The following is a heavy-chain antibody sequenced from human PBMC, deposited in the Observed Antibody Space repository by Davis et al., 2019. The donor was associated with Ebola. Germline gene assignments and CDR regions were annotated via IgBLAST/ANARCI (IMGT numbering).Heavy chain of an antibody. Sequence: PGRSLRLSCAASAFTFSSYGLHWVRQAPGKGLEWVAVISYDGSNKYYADSVKGRFTISRDNSKNTLYLQMNSLRAEDTAVYYCAKDLGSLVVVPAATFDYWGQGTLVTVSS. CDR2: ISYDGSNK. D-gene: IGHD2-2*01. J-gene: IGHJ4*02. CDR3: AKDLGSLVVVPAATFDY. CDR1: AFTFSSYG. V-gene: IGHV3-30*18.